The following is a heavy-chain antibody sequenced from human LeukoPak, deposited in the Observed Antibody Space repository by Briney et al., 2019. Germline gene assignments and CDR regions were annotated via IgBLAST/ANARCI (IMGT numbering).Heavy chain of an antibody. J-gene: IGHJ3*02. CDR3: ARDMVPGPSDAFDI. V-gene: IGHV1-2*02. D-gene: IGHD3-10*01. Sequence: GASVKVSCKASGYTFTGYYMHWVRQAPGQGLEWMGWINPNSGGTNYAQKFQGRVTMTRDTSISTAYMELSRLRSDDTAVYCCARDMVPGPSDAFDIWGQGTMVTVSS. CDR1: GYTFTGYY. CDR2: INPNSGGT.